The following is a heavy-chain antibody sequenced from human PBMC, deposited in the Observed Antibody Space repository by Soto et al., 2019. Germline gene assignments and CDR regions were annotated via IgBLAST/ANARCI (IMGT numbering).Heavy chain of an antibody. CDR2: MNPNSGNT. Sequence: ASVKVSCKASGYTFTSYDINWVRQATGQGLEWMGWMNPNSGNTGYAQKFQGRVTITRNTSISTAYMELSSLRSEDTAVYYCAAEAYYYDSSGPPHWGQGSMVTVSS. CDR1: GYTFTSYD. D-gene: IGHD3-22*01. V-gene: IGHV1-8*01. J-gene: IGHJ1*01. CDR3: AAEAYYYDSSGPPH.